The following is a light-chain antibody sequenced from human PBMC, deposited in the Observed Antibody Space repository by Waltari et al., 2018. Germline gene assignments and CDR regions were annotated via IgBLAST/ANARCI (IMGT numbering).Light chain of an antibody. CDR3: SSYAGGGTPRV. Sequence: QSALIQPASVSGSPGQSITMSCTETSSDVGTYILVSWYQQHPGKAPKLMIYEGSKRPSGVSYRFAGAKAGNTASLTSSGLQAEDEADYYCSSYAGGGTPRVFGGGTKLTVL. V-gene: IGLV2-23*01. CDR1: SSDVGTYIL. J-gene: IGLJ2*01. CDR2: EGS.